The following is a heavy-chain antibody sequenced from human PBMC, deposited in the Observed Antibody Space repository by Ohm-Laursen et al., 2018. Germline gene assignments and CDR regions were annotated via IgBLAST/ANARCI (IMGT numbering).Heavy chain of an antibody. CDR2: ISGSGGST. D-gene: IGHD3-3*01. CDR3: TKEPTDFWSGYYYYGMDV. J-gene: IGHJ6*02. V-gene: IGHV3-23*01. CDR1: GFTFSSYA. Sequence: GSLRLSCTASGFTFSSYAMSWVRQAPGKGLEWVSAISGSGGSTYYADSVKGRFTISRDNSKNTLYLQMNSLRAEDTAVYYCTKEPTDFWSGYYYYGMDVWGQGTTVTVSS.